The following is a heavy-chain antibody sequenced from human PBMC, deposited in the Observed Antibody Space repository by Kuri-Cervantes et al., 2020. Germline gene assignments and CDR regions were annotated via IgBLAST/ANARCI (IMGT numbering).Heavy chain of an antibody. Sequence: ASVKVSCKASGYTFTSYGISWVRQAPGQGLEWMGWISAYNGNTNYAQKLQGRVTMTTDTSTSTAYMELSRLRSDDTAVYYCARGTSYYYDSSGYEKFDYWGQGTLVTVSS. D-gene: IGHD3-22*01. CDR1: GYTFTSYG. V-gene: IGHV1-18*01. J-gene: IGHJ4*02. CDR2: ISAYNGNT. CDR3: ARGTSYYYDSSGYEKFDY.